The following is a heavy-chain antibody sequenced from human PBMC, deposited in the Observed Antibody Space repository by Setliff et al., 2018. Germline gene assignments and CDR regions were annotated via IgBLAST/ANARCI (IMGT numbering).Heavy chain of an antibody. J-gene: IGHJ6*03. V-gene: IGHV1-2*02. CDR1: GYIFTNYY. CDR2: INANTGGT. D-gene: IGHD3-22*01. Sequence: ASVKVSCKTSGYIFTNYYIHWVRQAPGQGLEWMGWINANTGGTREVQKFQGRVTMTRDTSIDTAYMEVNRLRSDDAAVYYCARSPLPPPGPGYYYDNSYYYYMDVWGKGTTVTVSS. CDR3: ARSPLPPPGPGYYYDNSYYYYMDV.